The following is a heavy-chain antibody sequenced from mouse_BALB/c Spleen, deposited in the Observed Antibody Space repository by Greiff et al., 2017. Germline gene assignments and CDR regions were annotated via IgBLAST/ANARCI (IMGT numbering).Heavy chain of an antibody. CDR3: ARGGNGNYVNY. Sequence: EVKVVESGGGLVKPGGSLKLSCAASGFTFSSYAMSWVRQTPEKRLEWVASISSGGSTYYPDSVKGRFTISRDNARNILYLQMSSLRSEDTAMYYCARGGNGNYVNYWGQGTTLTVSS. CDR1: GFTFSSYA. V-gene: IGHV5-6-5*01. D-gene: IGHD2-1*01. CDR2: ISSGGST. J-gene: IGHJ2*01.